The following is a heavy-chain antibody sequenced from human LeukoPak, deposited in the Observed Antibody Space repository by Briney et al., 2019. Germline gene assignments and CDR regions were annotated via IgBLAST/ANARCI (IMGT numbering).Heavy chain of an antibody. CDR3: ARDSITMIVVVIPFDN. CDR2: ISAYNGNT. Sequence: ASVKVSCKASGYTFTSYGISWVRQAPGQGLEWMGWISAYNGNTNYAQKLQGRVTMTTDTSTSTAYMELRSLRSDDTAVYYCARDSITMIVVVIPFDNWGQGTLVTVSS. V-gene: IGHV1-18*01. D-gene: IGHD3-22*01. J-gene: IGHJ4*02. CDR1: GYTFTSYG.